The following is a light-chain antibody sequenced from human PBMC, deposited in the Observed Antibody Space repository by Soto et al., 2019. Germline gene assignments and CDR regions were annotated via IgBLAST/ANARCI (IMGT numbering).Light chain of an antibody. V-gene: IGLV2-14*01. CDR2: DVS. Sequence: QSALTQPASVSGSPGQSITISCTGTSSDVGGYNYGSWYQQHPGKAHKLMIYDVSNRTSGVSNRFSGSKSGNTASLTISGLQADDEAAYYCSSYTSSSTEVFGTGTKLTVL. CDR3: SSYTSSSTEV. CDR1: SSDVGGYNY. J-gene: IGLJ1*01.